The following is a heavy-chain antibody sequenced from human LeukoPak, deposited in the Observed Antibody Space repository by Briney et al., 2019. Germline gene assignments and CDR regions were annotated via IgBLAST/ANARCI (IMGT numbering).Heavy chain of an antibody. Sequence: SETLSLTCAVYGGSFSGYYWSWIRQPPGKGLEWIGEVNHSESTKYNPSLKSRVSISSDTSKNEFFLKLSSVTAADTAVYYCARYSPRYCSGTTCHTYYFDYWGQGTLVTVSS. CDR2: VNHSEST. CDR3: ARYSPRYCSGTTCHTYYFDY. D-gene: IGHD2-2*01. J-gene: IGHJ4*02. V-gene: IGHV4-34*01. CDR1: GGSFSGYY.